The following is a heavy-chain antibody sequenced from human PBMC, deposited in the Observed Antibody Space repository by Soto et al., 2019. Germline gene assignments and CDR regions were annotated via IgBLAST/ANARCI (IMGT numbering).Heavy chain of an antibody. CDR3: ARVYSGYVVLDY. V-gene: IGHV1-3*01. D-gene: IGHD5-12*01. CDR1: GYTFTSYA. CDR2: INAGNGNT. J-gene: IGHJ4*02. Sequence: ASVKVSFKASGYTFTSYAMHWVRQAPGQRLEWMGWINAGNGNTKYSQKFQGRVTITRDTSASTAYMELSSLRSEDTAVYSCARVYSGYVVLDYWGQGTLVTVSS.